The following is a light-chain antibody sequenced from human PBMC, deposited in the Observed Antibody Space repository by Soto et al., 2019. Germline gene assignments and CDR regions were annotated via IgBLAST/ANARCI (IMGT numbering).Light chain of an antibody. CDR2: GVS. V-gene: IGKV1-39*01. CDR1: QSISSS. Sequence: DIQMTQSPSSLSASVVDKVTITFRASQSISSSLNWYQQKSGKAPNLLIYGVSRLQGGVPSRFSGSGSGTDFTLSISSLQPEDFATYYCQQSYTAPSITFGQGTRLEI. J-gene: IGKJ5*01. CDR3: QQSYTAPSIT.